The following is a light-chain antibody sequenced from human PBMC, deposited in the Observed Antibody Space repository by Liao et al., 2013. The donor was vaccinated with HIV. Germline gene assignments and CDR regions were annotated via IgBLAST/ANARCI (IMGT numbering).Light chain of an antibody. CDR3: QVWDSDSDHVV. V-gene: IGLV3-21*04. CDR2: YDT. J-gene: IGLJ2*01. CDR1: NIGDES. Sequence: SYVLTQPPSVSVAPGKTAKITCGGNNIGDESVHWFQQKPGQAPLKVISYDTRRPSGIPERFSGSNSGTAATLTINTVEAGDEADYYCQVWDSDSDHVVFGGGTKLTVL.